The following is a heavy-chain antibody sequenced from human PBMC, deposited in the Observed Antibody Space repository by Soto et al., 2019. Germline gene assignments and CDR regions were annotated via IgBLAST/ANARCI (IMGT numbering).Heavy chain of an antibody. CDR1: GFSSSNYF. CDR2: ISYDGSNK. V-gene: IGHV3-30*03. CDR3: VRGDPYYGMDV. Sequence: QVQLVESGGGVVQPGRSLRLSCVASGFSSSNYFMHWVRQAPGKGQEWVAAISYDGSNKHYLDAVKGRFTISRDNSKNTLYPQMNSLRGEDTAVYSCVRGDPYYGMDVWGQGTTVTVSS. D-gene: IGHD2-21*02. J-gene: IGHJ6*02.